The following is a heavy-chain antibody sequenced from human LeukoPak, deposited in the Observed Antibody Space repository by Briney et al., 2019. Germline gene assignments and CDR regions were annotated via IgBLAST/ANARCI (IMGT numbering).Heavy chain of an antibody. CDR1: EFTLSSNY. D-gene: IGHD1-26*01. CDR3: AKQSWSGSYYGYFDY. V-gene: IGHV3-66*04. J-gene: IGHJ4*02. CDR2: IYSGGST. Sequence: GGSLRLSCAASEFTLSSNYMNWVRQAPGRGLEWVSVIYSGGSTYYADSVKGRFTISRDNAKNTLYLQMNSLRDEDTAVYYCAKQSWSGSYYGYFDYWGQGTLVTVSS.